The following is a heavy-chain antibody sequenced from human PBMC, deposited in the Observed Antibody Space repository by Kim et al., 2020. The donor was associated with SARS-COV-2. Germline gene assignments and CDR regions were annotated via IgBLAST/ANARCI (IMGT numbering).Heavy chain of an antibody. CDR1: GFTFTNHY. J-gene: IGHJ3*01. D-gene: IGHD3-22*01. Sequence: GGSLRLSCAASGFTFTNHYMNWVRLAPGKGLEGVSSISGSTTYQYYADSVKGRFTISRDNGRSLLFLEMNSLRAEDTATYYCARDESYELRGYFPDDAF. CDR2: ISGSTTYQ. CDR3: ARDESYELRGYFPDDAF. V-gene: IGHV3-21*06.